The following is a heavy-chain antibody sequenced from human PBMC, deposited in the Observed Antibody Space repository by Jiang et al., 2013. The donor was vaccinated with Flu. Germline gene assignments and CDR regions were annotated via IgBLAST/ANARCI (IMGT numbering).Heavy chain of an antibody. V-gene: IGHV4-34*01. Sequence: LLKPSETLSLTCAVYGGSFSGYYWSWIRQPPGKGLEWIGEINHSGSTNYNPSLKSRVTISVDTSKNQFSLKLSSVTAADTAVYYCARGVGIVVVPAAIPWFDPWGQGTLVTVSS. J-gene: IGHJ5*02. D-gene: IGHD2-2*01. CDR2: INHSGST. CDR3: ARGVGIVVVPAAIPWFDP. CDR1: GGSFSGYY.